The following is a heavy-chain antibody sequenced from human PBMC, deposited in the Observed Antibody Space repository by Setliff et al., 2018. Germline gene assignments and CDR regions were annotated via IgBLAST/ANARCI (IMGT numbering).Heavy chain of an antibody. V-gene: IGHV1-3*01. J-gene: IGHJ4*02. D-gene: IGHD3-22*01. Sequence: ASVKVSCKASGYIFSYYAIHWVRQAPGQRLEWMGWINAGNGNTKYSQKFQGRVTITRDTSASTAYMELSSLTSEDTAVYYCARRPYDSSGYFNYWGQGTLVTVSS. CDR2: INAGNGNT. CDR3: ARRPYDSSGYFNY. CDR1: GYIFSYYA.